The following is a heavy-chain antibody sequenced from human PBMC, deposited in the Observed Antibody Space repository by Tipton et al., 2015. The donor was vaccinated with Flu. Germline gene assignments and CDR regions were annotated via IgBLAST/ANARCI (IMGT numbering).Heavy chain of an antibody. Sequence: SLRLSCAASGFTFSSYGVHWVRQAPGKGLEWVAFIRFDRTNKFYADSVKGRFTISRDNAKNTLYLQMNSLRAEDTAVYYCAKGYMILVSALDYWCQGTLVTVSS. D-gene: IGHD3-16*01. CDR1: GFTFSSYG. CDR2: IRFDRTNK. J-gene: IGHJ4*02. V-gene: IGHV3-30*02. CDR3: AKGYMILVSALDY.